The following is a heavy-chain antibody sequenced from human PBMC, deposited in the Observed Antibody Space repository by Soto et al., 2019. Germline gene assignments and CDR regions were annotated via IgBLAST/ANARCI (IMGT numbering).Heavy chain of an antibody. CDR2: IKRNTDGGTT. V-gene: IGHV3-15*01. CDR1: GFTFSDAW. D-gene: IGHD3-16*01. Sequence: DVQLVESGGGFVQPGGSLRLSCAASGFTFSDAWMSWVRQAPGKGLEWLGRIKRNTDGGTTNYAPPVKGRFTISRDDARNMLYLQINSLKTEDTAVYYCTTGSTVNTSRSWGQGTLVTVSS. CDR3: TTGSTVNTSRS. J-gene: IGHJ4*02.